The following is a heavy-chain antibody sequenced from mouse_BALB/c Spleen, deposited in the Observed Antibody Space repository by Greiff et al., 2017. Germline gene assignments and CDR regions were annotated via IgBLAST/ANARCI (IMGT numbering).Heavy chain of an antibody. CDR2: IYPGDGDT. V-gene: IGHV1-82*01. CDR1: GYAFSSSW. J-gene: IGHJ2*01. D-gene: IGHD1-1*01. CDR3: ARDYGSPDY. Sequence: QVQLQQSGPELVKPGASVKISCKASGYAFSSSWMNWVKQRPGQGLEWIGRIYPGDGDTNYNGKFKGKATLTADKSSSTAYMQLSSLTSVDSAVYFCARDYGSPDYWGQGTTLTVSS.